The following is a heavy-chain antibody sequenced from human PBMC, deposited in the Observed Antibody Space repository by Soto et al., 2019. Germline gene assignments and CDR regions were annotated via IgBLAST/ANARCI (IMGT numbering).Heavy chain of an antibody. CDR3: VKGGGSLWS. CDR1: GGSFSNYY. V-gene: IGHV4-34*01. D-gene: IGHD3-10*01. Sequence: QVQLQQWGAGLLKPSETLSLTCAVYGGSFSNYYWTWIRQPPGKGLEWIGEINQSGVTNYNPSLKSRVTMSLDTSNNQFSLKLSSVTAADTATYYCVKGGGSLWSWGQGTLVTVSS. J-gene: IGHJ5*02. CDR2: INQSGVT.